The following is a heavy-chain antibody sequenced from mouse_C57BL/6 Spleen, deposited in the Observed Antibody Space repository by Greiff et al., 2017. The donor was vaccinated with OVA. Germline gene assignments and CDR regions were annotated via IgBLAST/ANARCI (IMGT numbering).Heavy chain of an antibody. CDR3: ASNYGSSGYAMDY. V-gene: IGHV1-39*01. CDR2: INPNYGTT. D-gene: IGHD1-1*01. Sequence: EVKLQESGPELVKPGASVKISCKASGYSFTDYNMNWVKQSNGKSLEWIGVINPNYGTTSYNQKFKGKATLTVDQSSSTAYMQLSSLTSEDSAVYYCASNYGSSGYAMDYWGQGTSVTVSS. CDR1: GYSFTDYN. J-gene: IGHJ4*01.